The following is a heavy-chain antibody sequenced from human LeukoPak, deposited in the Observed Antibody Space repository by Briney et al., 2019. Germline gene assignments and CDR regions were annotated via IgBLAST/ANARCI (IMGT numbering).Heavy chain of an antibody. Sequence: ASVKVSCKPSGYSFTVYYMHWVRQAPGQGLEWMGWINPKSGGTNYAQKFLGRVTMTRDTSINTAYMELSRLRSDDTAVYYCASLYGDYVASDYWGQGTLVTVSS. CDR3: ASLYGDYVASDY. CDR1: GYSFTVYY. J-gene: IGHJ4*02. CDR2: INPKSGGT. V-gene: IGHV1-2*02. D-gene: IGHD4-17*01.